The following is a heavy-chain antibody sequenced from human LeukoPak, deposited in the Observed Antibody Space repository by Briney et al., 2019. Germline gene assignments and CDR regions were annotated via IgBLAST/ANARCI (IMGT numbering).Heavy chain of an antibody. Sequence: SETLSLTCAVYGGSFSGYYWSWIRQPPGKGLEWIGEINHSGSTNYNPSLKSRVTISVDTSKNQFSLKLSSVTAADTAVYYCARHRYYDFWSGSSYDAFDIWGQGTMVTVSS. CDR2: INHSGST. D-gene: IGHD3-3*01. V-gene: IGHV4-34*01. CDR3: ARHRYYDFWSGSSYDAFDI. CDR1: GGSFSGYY. J-gene: IGHJ3*02.